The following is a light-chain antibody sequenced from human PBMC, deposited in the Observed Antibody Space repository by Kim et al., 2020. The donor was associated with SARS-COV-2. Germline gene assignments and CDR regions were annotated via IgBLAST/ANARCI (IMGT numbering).Light chain of an antibody. V-gene: IGLV3-1*01. CDR3: QAWDSSTVV. CDR2: QDS. CDR1: KLGDKY. Sequence: SYELTQPPSVSVSPGQTASITCSGDKLGDKYACWYQQKPGQSPVLVIYQDSKRPSGIPERFSGSNSWNTATLTISGTQAMDEADYYCQAWDSSTVVFGRGTKLTVL. J-gene: IGLJ2*01.